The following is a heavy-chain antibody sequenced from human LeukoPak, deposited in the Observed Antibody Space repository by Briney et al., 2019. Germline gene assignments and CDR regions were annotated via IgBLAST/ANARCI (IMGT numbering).Heavy chain of an antibody. D-gene: IGHD3-22*01. Sequence: ASVKVSCRASGYAFTNYGISWVRQAPGQGLEWMGWVSTYNARTNYAQKFQGRVTMTTDTSTSTAYMELRSLRSDDTAVFYCARDYFEGSAYQYDVFDIWGQGTMVTVSS. CDR2: VSTYNART. CDR3: ARDYFEGSAYQYDVFDI. CDR1: GYAFTNYG. V-gene: IGHV1-18*01. J-gene: IGHJ3*02.